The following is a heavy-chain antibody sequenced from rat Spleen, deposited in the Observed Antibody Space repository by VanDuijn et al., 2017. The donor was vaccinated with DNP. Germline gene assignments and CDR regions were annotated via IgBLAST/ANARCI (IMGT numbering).Heavy chain of an antibody. J-gene: IGHJ3*01. Sequence: EVQLVESGGGLVQPGNSLKLSCVASGFTFNNYWMTWIRQVPGKGLEWVASITSSGGSTYYPDSVKGRFTISRDNAKSTLYLQMDSLTSEDTATYYCARHKVGVREDWFAYWGQGTLVTVSS. CDR1: GFTFNNYW. V-gene: IGHV5-31*01. CDR2: ITSSGGST. CDR3: ARHKVGVREDWFAY. D-gene: IGHD4-3*01.